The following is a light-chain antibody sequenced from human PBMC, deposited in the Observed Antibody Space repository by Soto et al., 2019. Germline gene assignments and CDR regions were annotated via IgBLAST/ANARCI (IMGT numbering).Light chain of an antibody. CDR1: RSDVGRYNY. Sequence: QSVLTQPASVSGSPGQSITISCTGTRSDVGRYNYVSWYQQHPGKAPKLLIYEVTYRPSGVSTRFSASKFGSTASLTISGIQAEDEADYYCSSYSTTSSPHVLFGGGTKVTVL. CDR3: SSYSTTSSPHVL. J-gene: IGLJ2*01. V-gene: IGLV2-14*01. CDR2: EVT.